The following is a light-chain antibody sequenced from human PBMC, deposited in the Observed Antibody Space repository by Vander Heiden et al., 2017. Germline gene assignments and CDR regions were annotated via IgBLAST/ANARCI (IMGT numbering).Light chain of an antibody. V-gene: IGKV1-8*01. CDR1: QGISSY. Sequence: AIRLTPSPSSFSASTGDRVTITCRASQGISSYLGWYQQKPGKAPKRLIYAASTLQSGVPSRFSGSGSGTDFTLTISCLQSEDFATYYCQQYYSYPFTFGPGTKVDIK. CDR2: AAS. CDR3: QQYYSYPFT. J-gene: IGKJ3*01.